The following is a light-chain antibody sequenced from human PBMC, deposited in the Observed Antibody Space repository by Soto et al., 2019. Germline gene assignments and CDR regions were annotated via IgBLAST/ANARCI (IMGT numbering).Light chain of an antibody. J-gene: IGLJ1*01. CDR1: SSDVGGYNY. CDR3: TSYTSSSTYV. CDR2: DVS. Sequence: QSVLTQPASVSGSPGQSITISCTGTSSDVGGYNYVSWYQQHPGKAPRFLIYDVSNRPSGVSNRFSDSKSGATASLTISGLQAEDEADYYCTSYTSSSTYVFGTGTKVTVL. V-gene: IGLV2-14*01.